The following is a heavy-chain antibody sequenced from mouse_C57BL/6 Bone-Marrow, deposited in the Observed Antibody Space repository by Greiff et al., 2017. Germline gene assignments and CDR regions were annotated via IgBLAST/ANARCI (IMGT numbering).Heavy chain of an antibody. CDR2: IYPRSGNT. Sequence: QVQLQQSGAELARPGASVKLSCKASGYTFTSYGISWVKQRTGQGLEWIGEIYPRSGNTYYNEKFKGKATLTADKSSSTAYMELRSLTSEDSAVYFCGRKGYDGNQFAYWGQGTLVTVSA. CDR3: GRKGYDGNQFAY. J-gene: IGHJ3*01. D-gene: IGHD2-3*01. V-gene: IGHV1-81*01. CDR1: GYTFTSYG.